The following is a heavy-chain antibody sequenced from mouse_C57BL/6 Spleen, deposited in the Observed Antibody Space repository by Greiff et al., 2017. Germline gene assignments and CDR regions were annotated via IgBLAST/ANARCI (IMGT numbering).Heavy chain of an antibody. CDR3: ARGGLRREDYYAMDY. J-gene: IGHJ4*01. CDR2: ISSGSSTI. CDR1: GFTFSDYG. D-gene: IGHD2-2*01. Sequence: EVKPVESGGGLVKPGGSLKLSCAASGFTFSDYGMHWVRQAPEKGLEWVAYISSGSSTIYYADTVKGRFTISRDNAKNTLFLQMTSLRSEDTAMYYCARGGLRREDYYAMDYWGQGTSVTVSS. V-gene: IGHV5-17*01.